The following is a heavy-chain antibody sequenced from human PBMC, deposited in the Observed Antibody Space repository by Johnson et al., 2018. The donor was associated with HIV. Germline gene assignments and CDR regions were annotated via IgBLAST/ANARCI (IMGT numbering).Heavy chain of an antibody. CDR1: GFTFSSYW. V-gene: IGHV3-74*02. D-gene: IGHD1-26*01. CDR2: INSDGSST. Sequence: VQLVESGGGVVQPGRSLRLSCAASGFTFSSYWMHWVRQAPGKGLVWVSRINSDGSSTGYADSVKGRCTISRDNDKSSVYMQMNNLRAEDTAFYYCARRDSGSLSFDLWGQGTMVTVSS. J-gene: IGHJ3*01. CDR3: ARRDSGSLSFDL.